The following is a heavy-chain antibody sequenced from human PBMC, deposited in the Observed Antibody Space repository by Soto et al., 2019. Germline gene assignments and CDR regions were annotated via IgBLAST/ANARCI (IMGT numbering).Heavy chain of an antibody. D-gene: IGHD3-9*01. V-gene: IGHV3-9*01. CDR3: ASGRGYDILTGYYPYFDY. CDR1: GFTFDDYA. CDR2: ISWNSGSI. Sequence: EVQLVESGGGLAQPGRSLRLSCAASGFTFDDYAMHWVRQAPGKGLEWVSGISWNSGSIGYADSVKGRFTISRDNAKKSLYLQMNSLTAEDTALYYCASGRGYDILTGYYPYFDYWGQVTLVTVSS. J-gene: IGHJ4*02.